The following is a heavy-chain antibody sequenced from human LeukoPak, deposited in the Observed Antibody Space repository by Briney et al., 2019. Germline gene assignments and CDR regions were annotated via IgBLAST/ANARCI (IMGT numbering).Heavy chain of an antibody. Sequence: TSETLSLTCTVSGGSISSGGYYWSWIRQHPGKGLEWIGYIYYSGSTYYNPSLKSRVTISVDTSKNQFSLKLSSVTAADTAVYYCARARDYDILTGYFRLDAFDIWGQGTMVTVSS. CDR1: GGSISSGGYY. D-gene: IGHD3-9*01. V-gene: IGHV4-31*03. J-gene: IGHJ3*02. CDR2: IYYSGST. CDR3: ARARDYDILTGYFRLDAFDI.